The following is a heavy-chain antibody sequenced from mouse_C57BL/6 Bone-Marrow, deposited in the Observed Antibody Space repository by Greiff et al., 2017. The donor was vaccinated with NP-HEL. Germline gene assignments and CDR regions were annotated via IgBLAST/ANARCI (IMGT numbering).Heavy chain of an antibody. CDR2: IHPNSGST. CDR3: ARWGTTVVASYWYFDV. CDR1: GYTFTSYW. J-gene: IGHJ1*03. Sequence: QVQLKQPGAELVKPGASVKLSCKASGYTFTSYWMHWVKQRPGQGLEWIGMIHPNSGSTNYNEKFKSKATLTVDKSSSTAYMQLSSLTSEDSAVYYCARWGTTVVASYWYFDVWGTGTTVTVSS. V-gene: IGHV1-64*01. D-gene: IGHD1-1*01.